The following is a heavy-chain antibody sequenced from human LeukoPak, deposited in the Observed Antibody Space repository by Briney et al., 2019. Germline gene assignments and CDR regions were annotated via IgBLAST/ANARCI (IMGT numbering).Heavy chain of an antibody. J-gene: IGHJ4*02. V-gene: IGHV3-23*01. CDR1: GFTFSSYG. CDR3: AKDRKGDTIIGGFDD. Sequence: GGSLRLSCAASGFTFSSYGMTWVRQAPGKGLEWVSALSASSGTTFSSDSVKGRFTIYRDNSKNSLFMQMNSLRAEDTAVYFCAKDRKGDTIIGGFDDWGQGTLVTVSS. CDR2: LSASSGTT. D-gene: IGHD3-22*01.